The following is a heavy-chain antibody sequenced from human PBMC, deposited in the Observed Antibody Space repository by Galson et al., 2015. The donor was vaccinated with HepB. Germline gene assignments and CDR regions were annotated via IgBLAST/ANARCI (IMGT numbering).Heavy chain of an antibody. J-gene: IGHJ6*02. D-gene: IGHD2-2*01. CDR3: ACVGGTIYYYGMDV. CDR1: GDSVSNNNAA. CDR2: TYYRAKWYN. Sequence: CAISGDSVSNNNAAWYWIRQSPSRGLEWLGRTYYRAKWYNDYAESLRGRIAIKPDTSKNQFSLQLNSVTPEDTAVYYCACVGGTIYYYGMDVWGQGTTVTVSS. V-gene: IGHV6-1*01.